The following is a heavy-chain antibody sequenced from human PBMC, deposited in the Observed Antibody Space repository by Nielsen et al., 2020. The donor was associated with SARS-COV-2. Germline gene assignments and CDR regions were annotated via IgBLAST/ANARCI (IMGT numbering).Heavy chain of an antibody. Sequence: GESLKISCAASGFTFSGSAMHWVRQASGKGLEWVGRIRSKANSYATAYAASVKGRFTISRDDSKNTAYLQMNSLKTEDTAVYYCTGVATITLGAFDIWGQGTMVTVSS. CDR1: GFTFSGSA. D-gene: IGHD5-12*01. V-gene: IGHV3-73*01. CDR3: TGVATITLGAFDI. J-gene: IGHJ3*02. CDR2: IRSKANSYAT.